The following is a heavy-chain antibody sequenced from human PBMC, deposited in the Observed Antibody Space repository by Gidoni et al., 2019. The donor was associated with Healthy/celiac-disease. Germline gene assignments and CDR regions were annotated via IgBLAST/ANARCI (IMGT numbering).Heavy chain of an antibody. J-gene: IGHJ4*02. CDR1: GGPISSGSYS. Sequence: QVQLQESGPGLVKPSQTLSLTCTVSGGPISSGSYSWSWIRPPAGQGLEWIGRIYTSGSTNYNPSLKSRVTISVDTSKNQFSLKLSSVTAADTAVYYCARGYYDSSGYYLGHLYFDYWGQGTLVTVSS. D-gene: IGHD3-22*01. V-gene: IGHV4-61*02. CDR3: ARGYYDSSGYYLGHLYFDY. CDR2: IYTSGST.